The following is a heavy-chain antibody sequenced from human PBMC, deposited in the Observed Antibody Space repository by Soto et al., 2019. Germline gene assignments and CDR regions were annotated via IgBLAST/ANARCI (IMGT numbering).Heavy chain of an antibody. J-gene: IGHJ4*02. CDR1: GGSISSGGYY. V-gene: IGHV4-31*03. CDR2: IYYSGST. D-gene: IGHD3-10*01. CDR3: ARHSGTMVRGVVFDY. Sequence: QVQLQESGPGLVKPSQTLSLTCTVSGGSISSGGYYWSWIRQHPGKGLEWIGYIYYSGSTYYNPSLNSRVTITVDTSKNQFSLKLSSVTAADTAVYYCARHSGTMVRGVVFDYWGQGTLVTVSS.